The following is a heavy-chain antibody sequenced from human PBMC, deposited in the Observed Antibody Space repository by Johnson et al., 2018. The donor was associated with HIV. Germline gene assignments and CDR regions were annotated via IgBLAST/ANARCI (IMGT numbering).Heavy chain of an antibody. V-gene: IGHV3-30*02. CDR1: GFTFSSYG. CDR3: AKLGWAWGAAFDV. CDR2: IRYDGNNK. D-gene: IGHD3-16*01. J-gene: IGHJ3*01. Sequence: QMLLVESGGGVVQPGGSLRLSCAASGFTFSSYGMHWVRQAPGKGLEWVAFIRYDGNNKYYADSVKGRFTISRDNSKNTLYLQMNSLRAEDTAVYYCAKLGWAWGAAFDVWGQGTMVTVSS.